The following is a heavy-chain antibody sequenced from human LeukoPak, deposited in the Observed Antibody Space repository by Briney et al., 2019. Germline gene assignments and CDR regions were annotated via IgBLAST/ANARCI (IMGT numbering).Heavy chain of an antibody. CDR1: GFSFSSYA. V-gene: IGHV3-23*01. Sequence: GGSLRLSCAASGFSFSSYAMAWVRQAPGKGLEWVATISGSGGSTYYANSVQGWFTISRDNSKNTLYLQMTSLRAEDTAVYYCAKQISGSVRYFENWGQGTLVTVSS. J-gene: IGHJ4*02. D-gene: IGHD3-16*01. CDR2: ISGSGGST. CDR3: AKQISGSVRYFEN.